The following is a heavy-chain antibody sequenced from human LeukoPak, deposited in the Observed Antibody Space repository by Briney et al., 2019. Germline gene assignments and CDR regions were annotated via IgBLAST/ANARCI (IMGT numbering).Heavy chain of an antibody. Sequence: SETLSLTCTVSGGSISSYYWSWIRQPPGKGLEWIGYIYTSGSTNYNPSLKTRVTISVDTSKNQFSLKLSSVTAADTAVYYCARLGTGCVVVPAAIPSDWYFDLWGRGTLDTVPS. CDR2: IYTSGST. V-gene: IGHV4-4*09. D-gene: IGHD2-2*02. J-gene: IGHJ2*01. CDR3: ARLGTGCVVVPAAIPSDWYFDL. CDR1: GGSISSYY.